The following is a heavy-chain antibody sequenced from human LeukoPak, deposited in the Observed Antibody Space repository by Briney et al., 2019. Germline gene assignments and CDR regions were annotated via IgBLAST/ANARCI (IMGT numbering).Heavy chain of an antibody. J-gene: IGHJ4*02. CDR2: ISSNGNNT. CDR3: VKGDYGDYPYYFDY. V-gene: IGHV3-64D*09. Sequence: GGSLRLACSAAGFTFRSYAMYWVRQAPGKGVEYVSAISSNGNNTYYADSVKGRFTISGDNSKNTLYLQMSSLRAEDTAVYYCVKGDYGDYPYYFDYWGQGTLVTVSS. CDR1: GFTFRSYA. D-gene: IGHD4-17*01.